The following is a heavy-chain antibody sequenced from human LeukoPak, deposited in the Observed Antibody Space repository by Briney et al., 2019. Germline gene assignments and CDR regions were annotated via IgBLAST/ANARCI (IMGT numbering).Heavy chain of an antibody. Sequence: SETLSLTCAVYGGSFSGYYWSWIRQPPGKGLKWIGEINHSGSTNYNPSLKSRVTITVDTSKNQFSLKLSSVTAADTAVYYCARTVQGDFWSGGHFDYWGQGTLVTVSS. V-gene: IGHV4-34*01. CDR2: INHSGST. J-gene: IGHJ4*02. CDR1: GGSFSGYY. CDR3: ARTVQGDFWSGGHFDY. D-gene: IGHD3-3*01.